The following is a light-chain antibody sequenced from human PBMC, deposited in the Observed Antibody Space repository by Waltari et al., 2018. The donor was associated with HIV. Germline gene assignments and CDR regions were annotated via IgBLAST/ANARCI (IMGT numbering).Light chain of an antibody. CDR1: SSDIGGYHY. J-gene: IGLJ2*01. CDR2: DAS. CDR3: SSFSITSTLVV. Sequence: QSALAQPASVPGSPGPSSTTPCPGTSSDIGGYHYVPCYQQHPGKAPNLMIFDASNRPSGISNRFSGSKSGNTASLTISGLQADDEAHYFCSSFSITSTLVVFGGGTKLTVL. V-gene: IGLV2-14*03.